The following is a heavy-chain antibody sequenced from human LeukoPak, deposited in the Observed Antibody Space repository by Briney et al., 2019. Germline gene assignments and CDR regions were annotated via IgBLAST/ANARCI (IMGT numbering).Heavy chain of an antibody. CDR1: GFTFSGSA. Sequence: PGGSVRLSCAASGFTFSGSAMHWVRQASGKGLEWVGRIRSKANSYATAYAASVKGRFTISRDDSKNTAYLQMNSLKTEDTAVYYCTRPPYCSGGSCYSYYWGQETLVTVSS. CDR2: IRSKANSYAT. J-gene: IGHJ4*02. CDR3: TRPPYCSGGSCYSYY. V-gene: IGHV3-73*01. D-gene: IGHD2-15*01.